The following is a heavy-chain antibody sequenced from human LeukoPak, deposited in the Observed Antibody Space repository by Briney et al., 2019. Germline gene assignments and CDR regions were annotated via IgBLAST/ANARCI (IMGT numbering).Heavy chain of an antibody. V-gene: IGHV5-51*01. CDR3: ARQESGTTGTTGAFDI. CDR1: GYSFTSYW. Sequence: GESLKISCKGSGYSFTSYWIGWVRQMPGEGLEWMGIIYPGDSDTRYSPSFQGQVTISADKSISTAYLQWSSLKASDTAMYYCARQESGTTGTTGAFDIWGQGTMVTVSS. D-gene: IGHD1-1*01. J-gene: IGHJ3*02. CDR2: IYPGDSDT.